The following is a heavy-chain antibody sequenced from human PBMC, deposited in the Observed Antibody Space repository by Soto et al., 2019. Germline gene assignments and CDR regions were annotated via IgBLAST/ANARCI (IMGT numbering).Heavy chain of an antibody. CDR3: ARGGEHLVPGGGFDP. CDR2: IYHSGST. CDR1: DGSISSSNC. J-gene: IGHJ5*02. Sequence: SEXLCLTCAGSDGSISSSNCCSGVRQPPGKGLECIGEIYHSGSTNYNPSLKSRVTISVDKSKNQFSLKLSSVTAADTAVYYCARGGEHLVPGGGFDPWGQGTLVTVPS. D-gene: IGHD2-2*01. V-gene: IGHV4-4*02.